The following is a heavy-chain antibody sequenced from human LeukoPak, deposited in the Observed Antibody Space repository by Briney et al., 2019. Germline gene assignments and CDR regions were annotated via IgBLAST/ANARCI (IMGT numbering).Heavy chain of an antibody. J-gene: IGHJ4*02. CDR2: INHSGST. CDR1: GGSISSYY. V-gene: IGHV4-34*01. CDR3: ARGDYHDY. D-gene: IGHD3-16*01. Sequence: PSETLSLTCTVSGGSISSYYWSWIRQPPGKGLEWIGEINHSGSTNYNPSLKSRVTISVDTSKNQFSLKLSSVTAADTAVYYCARGDYHDYWGQGTLVTVSS.